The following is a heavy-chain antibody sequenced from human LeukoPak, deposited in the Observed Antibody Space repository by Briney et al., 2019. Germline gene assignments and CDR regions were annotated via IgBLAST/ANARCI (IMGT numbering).Heavy chain of an antibody. D-gene: IGHD1-26*01. CDR3: ARQYQASGSYYNWFDP. CDR1: GYSFTSYW. J-gene: IGHJ5*02. CDR2: IYPGDSDT. V-gene: IGHV5-51*01. Sequence: GESLKISCKGSGYSFTSYWIGWVRQLPGKGLEWMGIIYPGDSDTRYSPSFQGQVTISADKSISTAYLQWSSLKASDTAMYYCARQYQASGSYYNWFDPWGQGTLVTVSS.